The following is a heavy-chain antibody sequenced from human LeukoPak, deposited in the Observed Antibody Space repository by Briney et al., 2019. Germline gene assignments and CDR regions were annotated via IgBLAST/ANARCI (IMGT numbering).Heavy chain of an antibody. D-gene: IGHD4-11*01. Sequence: QAGGSLRLSCAASGFTFSSYWMHWVRQAPGKGLVWASVISSDGSTTYYAELVKGRFTISRDNAKNTLYLQMNSLRAEDTAVYYCARDGMTTETPSRDLDYWGQGTLVTVSS. CDR1: GFTFSSYW. CDR3: ARDGMTTETPSRDLDY. V-gene: IGHV3-74*01. J-gene: IGHJ4*02. CDR2: ISSDGSTT.